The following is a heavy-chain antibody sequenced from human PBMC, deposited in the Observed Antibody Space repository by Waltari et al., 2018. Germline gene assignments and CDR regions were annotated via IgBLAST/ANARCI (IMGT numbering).Heavy chain of an antibody. V-gene: IGHV3-11*01. CDR2: SSSSGSTI. Sequence: QVQLVESGGGLVKPGGSLRLSCAASGFTFSDYYMSWIRQAPGKGLKGVSYSSSSGSTIYYADYVKGRFTISRDNAKNSLYLQMNSLRAEDTAVYYCARDPALGDAFDIWGQGTMVTVSS. J-gene: IGHJ3*02. D-gene: IGHD5-18*01. CDR1: GFTFSDYY. CDR3: ARDPALGDAFDI.